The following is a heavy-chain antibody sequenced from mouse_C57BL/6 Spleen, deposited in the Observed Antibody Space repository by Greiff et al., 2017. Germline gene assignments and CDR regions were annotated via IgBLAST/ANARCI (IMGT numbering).Heavy chain of an antibody. V-gene: IGHV1-15*01. CDR2: IDPETGGT. D-gene: IGHD2-3*01. CDR3: TGYEDYFGY. CDR1: GYTFTDYE. Sequence: VQLQQSGAELVRPGASVTLSCKASGYTFTDYEMHWVKQTPVHGLEWIGAIDPETGGTAYNQKFKGKAILTADKSSSTAYMELRSLTSEDSAVYYCTGYEDYFGYWGQGTTLTVSS. J-gene: IGHJ2*01.